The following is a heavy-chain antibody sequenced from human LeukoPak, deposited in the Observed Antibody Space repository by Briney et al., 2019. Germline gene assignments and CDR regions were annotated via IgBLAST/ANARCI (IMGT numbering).Heavy chain of an antibody. Sequence: ASVKVSCKASGYTFTGYYMHWVRQAPGQGLEWMGWINPNSGGTNYAQKFQGRVTMTRDTSISTAYMELGRLRSDDTAVYYCARDLVSQWLGNWFDPWGQGTLVTVSS. CDR1: GYTFTGYY. V-gene: IGHV1-2*02. J-gene: IGHJ5*02. D-gene: IGHD6-19*01. CDR3: ARDLVSQWLGNWFDP. CDR2: INPNSGGT.